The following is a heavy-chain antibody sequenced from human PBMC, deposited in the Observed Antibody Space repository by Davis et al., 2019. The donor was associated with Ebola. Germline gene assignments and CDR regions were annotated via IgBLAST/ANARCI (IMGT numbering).Heavy chain of an antibody. CDR2: ISGSGKTT. J-gene: IGHJ5*02. CDR3: AKDKGFWVPPDWFGP. Sequence: GESLKISCVFSGFTFSNYALHLVRQSPGKGLECVACISGSGKTTYYADSVEGRFNISRDNSKNTLALQMNSVRGEDTAVYYCAKDKGFWVPPDWFGPWGQGVQVTVSS. CDR1: GFTFSNYA. V-gene: IGHV3-23*01. D-gene: IGHD3-16*01.